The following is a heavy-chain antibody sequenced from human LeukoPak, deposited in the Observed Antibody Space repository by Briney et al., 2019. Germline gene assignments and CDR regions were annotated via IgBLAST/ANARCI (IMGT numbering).Heavy chain of an antibody. J-gene: IGHJ4*02. D-gene: IGHD6-13*01. V-gene: IGHV1-2*02. CDR3: ARSLSIAAAGTEDY. CDR1: GYTFTGYY. CDR2: INPNSGGT. Sequence: ASVKVSCKASGYTFTGYYMHWVRQAPGQGLEWMGWINPNSGGTNYAQKFQGRVTMNRDTSISTAYMELSRLRSDDTAVYYCARSLSIAAAGTEDYWDQGTLVTVSS.